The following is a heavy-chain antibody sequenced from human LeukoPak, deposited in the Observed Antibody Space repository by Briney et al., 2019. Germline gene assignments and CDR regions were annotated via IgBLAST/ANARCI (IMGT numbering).Heavy chain of an antibody. D-gene: IGHD6-25*01. J-gene: IGHJ4*02. CDR3: AKDGGLCSTGAFDY. CDR1: GFTFSSYA. Sequence: GGSLRLSCAASGFTFSSYAMSWVRQAPGKGLEWVPAISGSGGSTYYADSVKGRFTISRDNSKNTLYLQMNSLRAEDTAVYYCAKDGGLCSTGAFDYWGQGTLVTVSS. CDR2: ISGSGGST. V-gene: IGHV3-23*01.